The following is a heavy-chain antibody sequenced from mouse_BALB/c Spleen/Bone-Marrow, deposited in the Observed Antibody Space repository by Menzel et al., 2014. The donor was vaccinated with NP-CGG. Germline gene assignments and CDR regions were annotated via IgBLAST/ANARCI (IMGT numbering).Heavy chain of an antibody. CDR1: GFDFSSYW. CDR2: INPDSSTI. CDR3: ARQGYYGKGDY. J-gene: IGHJ2*01. V-gene: IGHV4-1*02. Sequence: DVKLQESGGGLVQPGGSLKLSCAASGFDFSSYWMSWVRQAPGKGLEWIGEINPDSSTINYTPSLKDKFIISRDNAKNTLYLQMSKVRSEDTALYYCARQGYYGKGDYWGQGTTLTVSS. D-gene: IGHD2-1*01.